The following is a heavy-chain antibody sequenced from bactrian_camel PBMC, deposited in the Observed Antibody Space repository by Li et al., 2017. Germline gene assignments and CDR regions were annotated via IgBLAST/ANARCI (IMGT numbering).Heavy chain of an antibody. Sequence: VQLVESGGGSVQAGGSLRLSCTASGLNFDDSDMGWYRQAPGNACELVSTISSDDGSTYYTDSVKGRFTISKDNAKNTLYLQMNSLKPEDTALYYCASEFPRKYCTTGNCYLSCSSDYVYWGQGTQVSVS. D-gene: IGHD3*01. CDR2: ISSDDGST. V-gene: IGHV3-1*01. CDR3: ASEFPRKYCTTGNCYLSCSSDYVY. J-gene: IGHJ6*01. CDR1: GLNFDDSD.